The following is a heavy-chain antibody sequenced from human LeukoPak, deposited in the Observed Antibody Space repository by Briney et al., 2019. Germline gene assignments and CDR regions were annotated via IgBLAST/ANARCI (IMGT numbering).Heavy chain of an antibody. CDR1: GFLFTGQF. V-gene: IGHV1-2*02. Sequence: ASVKVSCKVSGFLFTGQFIHWVRQAPGQGLEWMGWINPNSGGTNYAQKFHGRATMTRDTSISTAYMELRRLRSDDTAVYYCARGAHYHDSSQGYDYWGQGTLVTVSS. CDR2: INPNSGGT. D-gene: IGHD3-22*01. J-gene: IGHJ4*02. CDR3: ARGAHYHDSSQGYDY.